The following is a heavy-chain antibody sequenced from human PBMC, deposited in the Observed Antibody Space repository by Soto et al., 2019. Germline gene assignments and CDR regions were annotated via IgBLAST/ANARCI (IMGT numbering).Heavy chain of an antibody. D-gene: IGHD2-15*01. V-gene: IGHV1-69*13. CDR3: ARSGGLDRDFNY. CDR2: IIPMFDTP. Sequence: SVKVSCKASGDTFSSDSFSWVRQAPGKGLEWMGGIIPMFDTPIYAQKFQDRVTITADESTSTAYMQLSSLRSGDTAVYYCARSGGLDRDFNYWGQGSLVTVSS. CDR1: GDTFSSDS. J-gene: IGHJ4*02.